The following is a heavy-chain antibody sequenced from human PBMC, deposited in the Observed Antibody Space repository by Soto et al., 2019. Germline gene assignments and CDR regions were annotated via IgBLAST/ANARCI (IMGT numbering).Heavy chain of an antibody. CDR3: ARFWGADGWFDP. Sequence: PSETLSLTCAVSGGSISSGGYSWSWIRQPPGKGLERIGYIYHSGSTYNNPSLRSRVTISVDRSKNQFSLKLSSVTAADTAVYYCARFWGADGWFDPWGQGTLVTVSS. CDR2: IYHSGST. CDR1: GGSISSGGYS. D-gene: IGHD7-27*01. V-gene: IGHV4-30-2*01. J-gene: IGHJ5*02.